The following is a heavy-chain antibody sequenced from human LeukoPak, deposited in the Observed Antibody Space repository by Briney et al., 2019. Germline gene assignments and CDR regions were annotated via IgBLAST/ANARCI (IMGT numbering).Heavy chain of an antibody. Sequence: SETLSLTCTVSGGSISSGGYYWSWIRQPPGKGLEWIGYIYYTGSTNYHPSLKSRVTMSVDTSKNQFSLKLTSVTAADTAVYYCARLRDAYNRMFDSWGQGALVTVSS. D-gene: IGHD5-24*01. CDR3: ARLRDAYNRMFDS. J-gene: IGHJ4*02. CDR1: GGSISSGGYY. V-gene: IGHV4-61*08. CDR2: IYYTGST.